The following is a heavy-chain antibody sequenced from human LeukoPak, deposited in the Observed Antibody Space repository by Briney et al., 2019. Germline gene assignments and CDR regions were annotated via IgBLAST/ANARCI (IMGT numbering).Heavy chain of an antibody. CDR2: IRYDGSNK. Sequence: GGSLRLSCAASGFTFSSYGMHWVRQAPGKGLEWVAFIRYDGSNKYYADSVKGRFTISRDSSKNTLYLQMNSLRAEDTAVYYCAKEVVGPGDPGVDYWGQGTLVTVSS. CDR1: GFTFSSYG. J-gene: IGHJ4*02. D-gene: IGHD3-10*01. V-gene: IGHV3-30*02. CDR3: AKEVVGPGDPGVDY.